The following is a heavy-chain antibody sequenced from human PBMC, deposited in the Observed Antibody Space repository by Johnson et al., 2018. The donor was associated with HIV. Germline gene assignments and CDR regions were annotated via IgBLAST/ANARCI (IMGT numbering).Heavy chain of an antibody. V-gene: IGHV3-7*01. CDR2: IKEDGSEK. CDR3: ATDIPVTIFGVVDDVFDI. Sequence: GQLVESGGGLVQPGGSLRLSCEASGFTFSRYWMSWVRQAPGKGLEWVANIKEDGSEKYYVDSVKGRFTISRDNAKNSLYLQMNSLRAEDTAVYYCATDIPVTIFGVVDDVFDIWGQGTMVTVSS. CDR1: GFTFSRYW. D-gene: IGHD3-3*01. J-gene: IGHJ3*02.